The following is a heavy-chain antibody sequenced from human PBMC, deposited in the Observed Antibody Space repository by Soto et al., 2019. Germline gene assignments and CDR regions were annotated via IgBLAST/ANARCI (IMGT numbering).Heavy chain of an antibody. J-gene: IGHJ4*02. CDR2: ITSSGSTI. D-gene: IGHD3-16*02. V-gene: IGHV3-11*01. Sequence: PLRDSCRAAGDSISDYYTSRISQAPGKGLEWVSYITSSGSTIYYADSVKGRFIISRDNAKNSLYLQMNSLRAEDTAVYYCVRVIVVGGSVGDYWGQGTLVTVSS. CDR1: GDSISDYY. CDR3: VRVIVVGGSVGDY.